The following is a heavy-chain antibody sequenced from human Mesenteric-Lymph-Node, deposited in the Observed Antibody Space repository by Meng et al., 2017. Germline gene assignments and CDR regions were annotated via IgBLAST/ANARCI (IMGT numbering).Heavy chain of an antibody. CDR2: ISNSGSSR. CDR3: GRGHWGLDY. Sequence: VQLVECGGGLVEPGGSLRLSCAASGFTFSDHYMSWIGQAPGKGLEWVSFISNSGSSRDNADSVKGRFTISRDNAKKSLYLQMDSLKVEDTAMYYCGRGHWGLDYWGQGTLVTVSS. J-gene: IGHJ4*02. V-gene: IGHV3-11*01. D-gene: IGHD7-27*01. CDR1: GFTFSDHY.